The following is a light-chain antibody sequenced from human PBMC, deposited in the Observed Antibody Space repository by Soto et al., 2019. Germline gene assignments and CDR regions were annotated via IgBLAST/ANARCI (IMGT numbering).Light chain of an antibody. V-gene: IGLV2-14*01. CDR3: SSYRSDTSLV. Sequence: QSALTQPASVSGSPGQSITISCTGTSTDVGGYNSVSWYQKESGKAPKLIIYAVSDRPSGVSTRFSGSKSGNTASLTISGLRAEDEAAYYGSSYRSDTSLVFGGGTKLTVL. J-gene: IGLJ2*01. CDR1: STDVGGYNS. CDR2: AVS.